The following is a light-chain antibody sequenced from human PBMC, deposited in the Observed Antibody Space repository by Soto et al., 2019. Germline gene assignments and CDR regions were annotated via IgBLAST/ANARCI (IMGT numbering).Light chain of an antibody. Sequence: QSALTQPPSASGSPGQSVTISCTGTSTDIGAYNFVSWYQQHPGKAPTLLIYEVYQRPSGVPDRFSGSKSGNTASLTVPGLQGDDEADYYCTSFARNKEPCVVFGGGTQLTVL. V-gene: IGLV2-8*01. CDR1: STDIGAYNF. CDR2: EVY. CDR3: TSFARNKEPCVV. J-gene: IGLJ2*01.